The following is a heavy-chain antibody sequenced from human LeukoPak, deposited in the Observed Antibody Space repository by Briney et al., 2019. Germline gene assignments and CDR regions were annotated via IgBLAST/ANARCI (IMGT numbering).Heavy chain of an antibody. CDR3: AHSESGRTYFDY. D-gene: IGHD3-3*01. Sequence: ASGPTLVKLTQTLTLPCTFSGFSLSTSGVAVGWIRQPPVKALEWLALIYWDDDKRYSPSLKTRLTITKDNSKNQVVLTMTNMDPVDTATYYCAHSESGRTYFDYWGQGTLVTVSS. CDR1: GFSLSTSGVA. J-gene: IGHJ4*02. V-gene: IGHV2-5*02. CDR2: IYWDDDK.